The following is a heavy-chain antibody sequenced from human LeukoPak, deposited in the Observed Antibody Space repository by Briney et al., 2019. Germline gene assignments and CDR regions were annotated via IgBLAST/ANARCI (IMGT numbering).Heavy chain of an antibody. CDR2: VSNSGETT. V-gene: IGHV3-23*01. CDR1: GFTFSSYG. Sequence: GGSLRLSCAASGFTFSSYGMHWVRQAPGRGLEWVSVVSNSGETTYYADSVKGRFTISRDNSKNTLYLQMNSLRAEDTAVYYCAKAQVGRWLQFDYWGQGTLVTVSS. CDR3: AKAQVGRWLQFDY. D-gene: IGHD5-24*01. J-gene: IGHJ4*02.